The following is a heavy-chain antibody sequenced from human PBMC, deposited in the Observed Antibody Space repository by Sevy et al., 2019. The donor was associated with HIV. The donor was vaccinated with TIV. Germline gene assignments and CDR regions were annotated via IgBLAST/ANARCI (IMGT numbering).Heavy chain of an antibody. J-gene: IGHJ3*02. V-gene: IGHV3-30*03. CDR2: ISYDGGKK. CDR1: GFTFNAYD. CDR3: ARQQELELSDAFDI. Sequence: GGSLRLSCAVSGFTFNAYDMHWVRQAPGKGLEYMALISYDGGKKYYADSVKGRFTISRDNSETTLYLQMNSLRAEDTAVYYCARQQELELSDAFDIWGQGTMVTVSS. D-gene: IGHD1-1*01.